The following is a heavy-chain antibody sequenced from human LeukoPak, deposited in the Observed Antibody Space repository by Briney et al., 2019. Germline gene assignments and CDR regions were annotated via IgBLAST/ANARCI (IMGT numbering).Heavy chain of an antibody. J-gene: IGHJ3*02. D-gene: IGHD3-22*01. Sequence: SVKASCKASGGTFSSYTISWVRQAPGQGLEWMGRIIPILGIANYAQKFQGRVTITADKSTSTAYMELSSLRSEDTAVYYCASRPAYYYDSSGYYPGAFDIWGQGTMVTVSS. CDR3: ASRPAYYYDSSGYYPGAFDI. CDR1: GGTFSSYT. CDR2: IIPILGIA. V-gene: IGHV1-69*02.